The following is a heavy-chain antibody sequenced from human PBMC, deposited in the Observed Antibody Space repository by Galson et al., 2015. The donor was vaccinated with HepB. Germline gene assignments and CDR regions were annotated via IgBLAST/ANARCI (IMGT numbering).Heavy chain of an antibody. CDR3: AKVRYCTNGVCSGSFQH. V-gene: IGHV3-23*01. D-gene: IGHD2-8*01. CDR2: ISGSGGST. CDR1: GFTFSSYA. J-gene: IGHJ1*01. Sequence: LRLSCAASGFTFSSYAMSWVRQAPGKGLEWVSAISGSGGSTYYADSVKGRFTISRDNSKNTLYLQMNSLRAEDTAVYYCAKVRYCTNGVCSGSFQHWGQGTLVTVSS.